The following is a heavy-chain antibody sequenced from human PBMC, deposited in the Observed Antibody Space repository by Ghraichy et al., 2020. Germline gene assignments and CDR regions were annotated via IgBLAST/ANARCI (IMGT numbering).Heavy chain of an antibody. CDR3: AREWSAFDY. D-gene: IGHD3-3*01. J-gene: IGHJ4*02. Sequence: SETLSLTCTVSGDSISRYKWAWIRHPPGKGLEWIGFAIYSGGTNYSPSLKSRVTISLDTSKNQFSLRLTSVSAADTAVYYCAREWSAFDYWGQGTLVTVSA. CDR1: GDSISRYK. V-gene: IGHV4-59*13. CDR2: AIYSGGT.